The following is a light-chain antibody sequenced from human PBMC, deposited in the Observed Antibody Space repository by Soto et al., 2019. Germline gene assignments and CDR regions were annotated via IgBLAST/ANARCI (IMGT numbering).Light chain of an antibody. Sequence: EIVLTQSPGTLSLSPGERATLSCRASQSVSSSYLAWYQQKPGQAPRLLIYAASSRATGIPDRFSGSGSGTGFTLTISRLEPEDFAVYYCQQYGSSPGTFGQGTKVEIK. J-gene: IGKJ1*01. CDR1: QSVSSSY. CDR2: AAS. V-gene: IGKV3-20*01. CDR3: QQYGSSPGT.